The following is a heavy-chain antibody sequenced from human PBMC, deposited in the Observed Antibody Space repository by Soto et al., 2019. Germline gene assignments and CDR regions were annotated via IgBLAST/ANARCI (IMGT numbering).Heavy chain of an antibody. J-gene: IGHJ5*02. D-gene: IGHD6-19*01. CDR2: IYYSGST. Sequence: SETLSLTCAVSGGSISSGGYSWSWIRQPPGKGLEWIGSIYYSGSTYYNPSLKSRVTISVDTSKNQFSLKLSSVTAADTAVYYCARHIAVASTNWFDPWGQGTLVTVSS. V-gene: IGHV4-30-2*03. CDR1: GGSISSGGYS. CDR3: ARHIAVASTNWFDP.